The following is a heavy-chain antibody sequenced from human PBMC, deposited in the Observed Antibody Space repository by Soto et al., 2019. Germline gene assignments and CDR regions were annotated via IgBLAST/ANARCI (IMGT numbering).Heavy chain of an antibody. CDR1: GGSISSGGYS. Sequence: SETLSLTCAVSGGSISSGGYSWSWIRQPPGKGLEWIGYIYHSGSTYYNPSLKSRVTISVDRSKNQFSLQLNSVTPEDTAVYYCARTRVYDSYNYYGMAVWGQGTTVTVSS. D-gene: IGHD3-3*01. CDR3: ARTRVYDSYNYYGMAV. V-gene: IGHV4-30-2*01. J-gene: IGHJ6*02. CDR2: IYHSGST.